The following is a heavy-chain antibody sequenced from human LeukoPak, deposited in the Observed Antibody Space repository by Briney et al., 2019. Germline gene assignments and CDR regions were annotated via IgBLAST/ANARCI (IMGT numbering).Heavy chain of an antibody. V-gene: IGHV1-46*01. CDR3: ARDDTLHSWDY. D-gene: IGHD4-11*01. Sequence: ASVKVSCKASGGTFSSYAISWVRQAPGQGLEWMGIIHSGGGSTTYAQNFQGRVTVTRDTSTSTVYMELSSLRFEDTAVYYCARDDTLHSWDYWGQGTLITVSS. J-gene: IGHJ4*02. CDR2: IHSGGGST. CDR1: GGTFSSYA.